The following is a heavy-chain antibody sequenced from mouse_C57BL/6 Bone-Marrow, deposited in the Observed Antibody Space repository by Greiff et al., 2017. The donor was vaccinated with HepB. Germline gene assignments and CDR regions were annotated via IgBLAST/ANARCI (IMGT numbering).Heavy chain of an antibody. CDR3: ARYPGSSPIYAMDY. CDR1: GYTFTSYW. Sequence: QVQLQQPGAELVKPGASVKLSCKASGYTFTSYWMHWVKQRPGQGLEWIGMIHPNSGSTNYNEKFKSKATLTVDKSSSTAYMQLSSLTSEDSAVYYCARYPGSSPIYAMDYWGQGTSVTVSS. V-gene: IGHV1-64*01. J-gene: IGHJ4*01. CDR2: IHPNSGST. D-gene: IGHD1-1*01.